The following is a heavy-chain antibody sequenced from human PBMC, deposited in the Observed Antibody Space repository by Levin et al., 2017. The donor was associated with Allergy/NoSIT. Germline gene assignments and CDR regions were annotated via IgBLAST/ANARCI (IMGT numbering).Heavy chain of an antibody. CDR3: AKDPRLGGTGTHEVVNWFDP. CDR2: VSGSGGST. J-gene: IGHJ5*02. Sequence: LSLTCAASGFTLSSYAMSWVRQAPGKGLEWVSGVSGSGGSTYYADSVKGRFTMSRDNSKNTLYLQMNSLRAEDTAVYYCAKDPRLGGTGTHEVVNWFDPWGQGTLVTVSS. D-gene: IGHD1-1*01. V-gene: IGHV3-23*01. CDR1: GFTLSSYA.